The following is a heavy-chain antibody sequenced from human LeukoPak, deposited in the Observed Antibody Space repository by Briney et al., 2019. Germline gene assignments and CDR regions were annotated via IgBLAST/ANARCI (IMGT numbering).Heavy chain of an antibody. V-gene: IGHV1-46*01. CDR1: GYIFTNHY. Sequence: ASVKVSCKASGYIFTNHYMHWVRQAPGQGLEWMGLINPSGSSTLYAEKFRGRIIMTRDMSTATDYMELSSLRSEDTAVYYCARTTEGGYTYDYFYYYFMDVWGKGTTVTISS. D-gene: IGHD5-18*01. CDR2: INPSGSST. CDR3: ARTTEGGYTYDYFYYYFMDV. J-gene: IGHJ6*03.